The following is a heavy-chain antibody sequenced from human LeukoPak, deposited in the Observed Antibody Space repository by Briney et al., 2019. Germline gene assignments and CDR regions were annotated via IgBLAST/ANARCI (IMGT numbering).Heavy chain of an antibody. CDR3: ARALYSSTWNWFDP. Sequence: SETLSLTCAVYGGSFSGYYWSWIRQSPGKGLEWIGEINHSGSTNYNPSLKSRVIISADTSKNQLSLKLSSVTAADTAVYYCARALYSSTWNWFDPWGQGTLVTVSS. J-gene: IGHJ5*02. CDR2: INHSGST. CDR1: GGSFSGYY. V-gene: IGHV4-34*01. D-gene: IGHD6-13*01.